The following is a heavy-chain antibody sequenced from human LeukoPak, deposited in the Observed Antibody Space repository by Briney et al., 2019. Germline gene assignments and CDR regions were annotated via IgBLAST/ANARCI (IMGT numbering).Heavy chain of an antibody. CDR3: ARQGVNWDFDY. V-gene: IGHV4-39*01. J-gene: IGHJ4*02. D-gene: IGHD7-27*01. CDR2: IYYSGST. CDR1: GGSISSSSYY. Sequence: SETLSLTCTVSGGSISSSSYYWGWIRQPPGKGLEWIGCIYYSGSTYYHPYLKSRVTISVDTSKHQFSLKLSSVAAADTAVYYCARQGVNWDFDYWGQGTLATVSS.